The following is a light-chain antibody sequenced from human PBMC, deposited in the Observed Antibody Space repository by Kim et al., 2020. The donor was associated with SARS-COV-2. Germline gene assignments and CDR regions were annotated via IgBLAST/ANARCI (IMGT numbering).Light chain of an antibody. V-gene: IGKV1-6*01. J-gene: IGKJ1*01. CDR2: AAS. CDR3: LQDSRYPRT. Sequence: AIQMTQSPSSLSASTGDRVTITCQASQAIRNELGWYQQKPGKAPKVLIYAASTLQSGVSSRFSGSGSGTDFTLTISSLQPEDFATYYCLQDSRYPRTFGQGTKVDIK. CDR1: QAIRNE.